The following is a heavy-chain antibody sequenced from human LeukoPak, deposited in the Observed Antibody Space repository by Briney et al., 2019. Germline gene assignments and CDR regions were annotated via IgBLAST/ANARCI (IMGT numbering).Heavy chain of an antibody. J-gene: IGHJ4*02. CDR3: AREGQWQDFDY. Sequence: PGGSLRLSCAASGFTFSTYSMNCVRQTPGKGLEWVSSISPNSVDKYHADSVKGRFTIFRDNAKNSLYLQMNSLRAEDTALYYCAREGQWQDFDYWGQGTLVTVSS. CDR1: GFTFSTYS. D-gene: IGHD6-19*01. CDR2: ISPNSVDK. V-gene: IGHV3-21*01.